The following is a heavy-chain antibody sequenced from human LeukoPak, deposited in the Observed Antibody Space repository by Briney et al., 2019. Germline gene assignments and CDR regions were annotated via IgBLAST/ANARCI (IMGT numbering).Heavy chain of an antibody. D-gene: IGHD2-21*01. V-gene: IGHV3-23*01. J-gene: IGHJ4*02. CDR1: GFTFSNYA. CDR2: ISVSGNT. CDR3: AKAPVTTCSGAYCYPFDY. Sequence: GGSLRLSCAASGFTFSNYAMTWVRQAPGKGLEWVSAISVSGNTYHADSVKGRFTISRDSSKNTLYLQMNRLRAEDAAVYYCAKAPVTTCSGAYCYPFDYWGQGTLVTVSS.